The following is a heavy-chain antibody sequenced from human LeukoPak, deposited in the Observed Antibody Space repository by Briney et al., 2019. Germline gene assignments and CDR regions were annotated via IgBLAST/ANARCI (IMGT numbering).Heavy chain of an antibody. V-gene: IGHV1-69*13. Sequence: ASVKVSCKTSGDTFSTYFFSWVRQAPGQGLEWMGGIIHIFGITKYAQRFQGRLTITADESTSTAYMELSSLRSEDTAVYYCARGRGAALRFLEWLFFDYWGQGTLVTVSS. D-gene: IGHD3-3*01. J-gene: IGHJ4*02. CDR3: ARGRGAALRFLEWLFFDY. CDR2: IIHIFGIT. CDR1: GDTFSTYF.